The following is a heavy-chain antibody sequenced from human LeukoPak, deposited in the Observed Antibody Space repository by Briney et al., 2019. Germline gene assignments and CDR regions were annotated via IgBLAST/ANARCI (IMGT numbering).Heavy chain of an antibody. CDR2: INHNGNVN. Sequence: GGSLRLSCAASGFTFSSYWMNWARQAPGKGLEWVASINHNGNVNYYVDSVKGRFTISRDNAKNSLYLQMSNLRAEDTAVDFCARGGGLDVWGQGATVTVSS. CDR3: ARGGGLDV. D-gene: IGHD3-16*01. J-gene: IGHJ6*02. V-gene: IGHV3-7*03. CDR1: GFTFSSYW.